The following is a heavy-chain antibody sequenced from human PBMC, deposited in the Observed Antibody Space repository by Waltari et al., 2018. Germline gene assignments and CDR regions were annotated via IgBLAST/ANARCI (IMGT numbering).Heavy chain of an antibody. CDR1: GYTLTELS. CDR3: ATTLRYCSSTSCYAFDY. Sequence: QVQLVQSGAEVKKPGASVKVSCKVSGYTLTELSMHWVRQAPGKGLEWMGGFDPEDGETIYAQKFQGRVTMTEDTSTDTAYMELSSLRSEDTAVYYCATTLRYCSSTSCYAFDYWDQGTLVTVSS. V-gene: IGHV1-24*01. D-gene: IGHD2-2*01. CDR2: FDPEDGET. J-gene: IGHJ4*02.